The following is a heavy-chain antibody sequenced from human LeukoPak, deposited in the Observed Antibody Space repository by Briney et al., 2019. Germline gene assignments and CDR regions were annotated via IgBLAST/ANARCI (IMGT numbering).Heavy chain of an antibody. CDR1: GYTFTGYV. CDR3: ARARYCSSASCRARCLGWFDP. D-gene: IGHD2-2*01. J-gene: IGHJ5*02. CDR2: IIPNRGGA. Sequence: GASAKVSCKASGYTFTGYVMNWVRQAPGQGLEWMGWIIPNRGGANYAQKFQGRVTITKDTSTSTAYMELSRLRSEDTAVYYCARARYCSSASCRARCLGWFDPWGQGTLVTVSS. V-gene: IGHV1-2*02.